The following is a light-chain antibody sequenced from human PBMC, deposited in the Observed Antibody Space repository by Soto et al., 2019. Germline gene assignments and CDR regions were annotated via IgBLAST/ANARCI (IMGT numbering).Light chain of an antibody. CDR2: MAS. J-gene: IGKJ1*01. CDR1: QSISPY. CDR3: QQSNSYPWT. Sequence: DIQMTQSPSTLSASAGDRVTITCRASQSISPYLAWYQQKPGKAPKLLIYMASSLQIGVPSRFSGSGSGTEFTLTISSLQPDDFATYYCQQSNSYPWTLGQGTQVDLK. V-gene: IGKV1-5*03.